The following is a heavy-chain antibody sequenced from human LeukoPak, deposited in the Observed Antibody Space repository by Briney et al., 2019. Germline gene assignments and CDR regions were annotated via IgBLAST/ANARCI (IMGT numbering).Heavy chain of an antibody. CDR2: IHRSGST. J-gene: IGHJ4*02. CDR3: AREIVGGFNPGAY. Sequence: PSETLSLTCIVSPDXTTSNFCSWVRQPPGKGLEWLGEIHRSGSTNYNPSLQSRVTISIDRSKNQIALELSSLTAADTAVYYCAREIVGGFNPGAYWGQGTLVTVSS. D-gene: IGHD1-14*01. CDR1: PDXTTSNF. V-gene: IGHV4-4*02.